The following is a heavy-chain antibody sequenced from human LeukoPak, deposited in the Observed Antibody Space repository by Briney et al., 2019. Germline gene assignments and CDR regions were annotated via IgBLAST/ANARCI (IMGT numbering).Heavy chain of an antibody. Sequence: PGRSLRLSCAASGFTFDDYAMHWVRRAPGKGLEWVSVLSWNSGSIGYADSVKGRFTISRDNAKNSLYLQMNSLRAEDTALYYCAKTQVGATTAAFYYFDYWRQGTLVTVSS. V-gene: IGHV3-9*01. J-gene: IGHJ4*02. CDR3: AKTQVGATTAAFYYFDY. CDR1: GFTFDDYA. CDR2: LSWNSGSI. D-gene: IGHD1-26*01.